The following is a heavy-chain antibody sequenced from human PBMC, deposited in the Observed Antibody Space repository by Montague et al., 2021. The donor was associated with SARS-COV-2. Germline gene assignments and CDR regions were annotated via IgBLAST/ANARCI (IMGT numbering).Heavy chain of an antibody. V-gene: IGHV3-33*08. Sequence: SLRLSCAASGFTFSSYDMHWVRQAPGKGLEWVAVIWYDGSNQYYXDSVKGRFTISRDNSKNTLYLQMNSLRAEDTAVYCCAREYSAPRWFGEYNRYGMDVWGQGTTVTVSS. J-gene: IGHJ6*02. CDR2: IWYDGSNQ. CDR1: GFTFSSYD. CDR3: AREYSAPRWFGEYNRYGMDV. D-gene: IGHD3-10*01.